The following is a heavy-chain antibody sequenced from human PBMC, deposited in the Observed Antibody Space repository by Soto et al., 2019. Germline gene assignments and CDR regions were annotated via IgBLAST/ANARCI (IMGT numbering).Heavy chain of an antibody. CDR1: ASTFGEFA. D-gene: IGHD6-13*01. J-gene: IGHJ4*02. Sequence: PGGSLRLSCVGSASTFGEFAMTWVRQAPGQGLEWIASISGSGSSTFVSPSARGRFTISRDNSKKTLFLQLNSLRADDTSTFYCARHGSRWDEFDFWGQGTPVTVSS. CDR3: ARHGSRWDEFDF. V-gene: IGHV3-23*01. CDR2: ISGSGSST.